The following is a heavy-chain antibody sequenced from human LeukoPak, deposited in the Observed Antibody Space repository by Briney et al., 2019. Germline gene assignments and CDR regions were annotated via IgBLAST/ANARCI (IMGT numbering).Heavy chain of an antibody. V-gene: IGHV3-30*18. J-gene: IGHJ4*02. CDR2: TSYDGTDT. D-gene: IGHD5-12*01. CDR1: GFTFSSYG. Sequence: PGRSLRLSCAASGFTFSSYGIHWVRQAPGKGLEWVALTSYDGTDTYYADSVKGRFTISKDTSKNTLYLHMSSLRADDTAVYYCAKGGYDYVEVAYFDYWGQGTLVTVSS. CDR3: AKGGYDYVEVAYFDY.